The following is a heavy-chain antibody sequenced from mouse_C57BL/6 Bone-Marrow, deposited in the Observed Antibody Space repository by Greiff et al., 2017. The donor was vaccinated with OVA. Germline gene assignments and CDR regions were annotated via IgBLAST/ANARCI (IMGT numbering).Heavy chain of an antibody. V-gene: IGHV5-9*01. Sequence: EVKLMESGGGLVKPGGSLKLSCAASGFTFSSYTMSWVRQTPEKRLEWVATISGGGGNTYYPDSVKGRFTISRDNAKNTLYLQMSSLRSEDTALYYCARHDSIMDYWGQGTSVTVSS. D-gene: IGHD2-10*02. J-gene: IGHJ4*01. CDR3: ARHDSIMDY. CDR2: ISGGGGNT. CDR1: GFTFSSYT.